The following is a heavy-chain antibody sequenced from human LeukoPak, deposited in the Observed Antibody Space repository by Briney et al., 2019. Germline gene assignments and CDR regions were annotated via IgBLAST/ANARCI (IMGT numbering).Heavy chain of an antibody. J-gene: IGHJ1*01. Sequence: GGSLRLSCAASGFTFSSYGMHWVRQAPGKGLEWVAVISYDGSNKYYADSVKGRFTISRDNSKNTVYLQMNSLRTEDTAVYYCAKEPYCSSTSCIGEYFQRWGQGTLVTVSS. CDR1: GFTFSSYG. D-gene: IGHD2-2*01. CDR3: AKEPYCSSTSCIGEYFQR. CDR2: ISYDGSNK. V-gene: IGHV3-30*18.